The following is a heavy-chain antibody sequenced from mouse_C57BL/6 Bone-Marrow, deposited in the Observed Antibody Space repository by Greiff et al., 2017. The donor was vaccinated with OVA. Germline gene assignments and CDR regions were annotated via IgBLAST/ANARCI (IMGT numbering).Heavy chain of an antibody. CDR3: SSNWDEKKWYFDV. CDR2: IWSGGST. CDR1: GFSLTSYG. V-gene: IGHV2-2*01. Sequence: QVQLQQSGPGLVQPSQSLSITCPVSGFSLTSYGVHWVRQSPGKGLEWLGVIWSGGSTDYNAAFISRLSISKDNSKSQVFFKMNSLQAYDTSIYYCSSNWDEKKWYFDVWGTGTTVTVSS. D-gene: IGHD4-1*01. J-gene: IGHJ1*03.